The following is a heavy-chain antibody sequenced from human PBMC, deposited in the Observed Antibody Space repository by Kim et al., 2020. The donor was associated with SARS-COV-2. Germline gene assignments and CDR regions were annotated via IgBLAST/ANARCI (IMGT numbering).Heavy chain of an antibody. CDR3: ATWGATMNNSGRYFEYCMD. CDR1: AYMFTNSG. Sequence: ASVKVSCKAFAYMFTNSGFTWVRQAPGQGLEWMGWISPKNGTTDYAQKLQGRVTMTTDTSTTTVYMELNSLRSDDTAVYYCATWGATMNNSGRYFEYCMD. CDR2: ISPKNGTT. J-gene: IGHJ6*01. V-gene: IGHV1-18*01. D-gene: IGHD1-26*01.